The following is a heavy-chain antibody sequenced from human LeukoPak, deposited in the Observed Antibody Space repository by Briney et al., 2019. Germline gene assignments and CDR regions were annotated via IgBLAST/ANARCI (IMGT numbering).Heavy chain of an antibody. CDR3: ARKALVFGGTIIIPDAFDI. CDR1: GLTFSYVY. Sequence: PGRSLRLSCSASGLTFSYVYMTWIRQTPGKRLEWVSYTSGSGTNIFYADPVKGRFTISRDNAKNSLYLQMISLRAEDTAVYYCARKALVFGGTIIIPDAFDIWGQGTLVTVSS. D-gene: IGHD3-16*01. J-gene: IGHJ3*02. V-gene: IGHV3-11*04. CDR2: TSGSGTNI.